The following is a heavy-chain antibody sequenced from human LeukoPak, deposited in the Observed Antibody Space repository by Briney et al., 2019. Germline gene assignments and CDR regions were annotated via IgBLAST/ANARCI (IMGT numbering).Heavy chain of an antibody. J-gene: IGHJ4*02. CDR3: AKDRLYCSGGSCYYLDY. CDR1: GFTFSSYA. V-gene: IGHV3-23*01. D-gene: IGHD2-15*01. Sequence: PGGSLRLSCAASGFTFSSYAMSWVRQAPGKGLEWVSAISGSGGSTYYADSVKGRFTISRDNSKNTLYLQMNSLRAEDTAVYYCAKDRLYCSGGSCYYLDYWGQGTLVTVSS. CDR2: ISGSGGST.